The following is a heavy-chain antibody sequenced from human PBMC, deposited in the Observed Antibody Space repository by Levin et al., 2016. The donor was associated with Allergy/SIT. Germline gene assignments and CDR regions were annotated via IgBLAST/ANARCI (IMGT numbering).Heavy chain of an antibody. D-gene: IGHD4-17*01. Sequence: WVRQAPGQRLEWMGWINAGNGNTKYSQKFQGRVTITGDTSASTAYMELSSLRSEDTAVYYCARVLGPSTVTTGAGDYWGQGTLRSPSPQ. V-gene: IGHV1-3*01. CDR3: ARVLGPSTVTTGAGDY. J-gene: IGHJ4*02. CDR2: INAGNGNT.